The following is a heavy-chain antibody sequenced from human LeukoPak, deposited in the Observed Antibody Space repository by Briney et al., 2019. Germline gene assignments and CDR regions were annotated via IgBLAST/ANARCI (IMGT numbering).Heavy chain of an antibody. Sequence: SSETLSLTCAVFGGSLTNYYWSWIRQPPGKGLEWIWEINHSGSTNFNPSLMSRVTISVDTSKNQFSLKLGSVTAADTAVYYCARHKTRTRAFDIWGQGTMVTVSS. V-gene: IGHV4-34*01. CDR1: GGSLTNYY. D-gene: IGHD1-14*01. J-gene: IGHJ3*02. CDR2: INHSGST. CDR3: ARHKTRTRAFDI.